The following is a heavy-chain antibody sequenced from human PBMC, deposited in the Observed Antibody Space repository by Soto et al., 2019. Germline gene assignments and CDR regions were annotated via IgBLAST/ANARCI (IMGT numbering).Heavy chain of an antibody. Sequence: SLRLSCTASGFTFGDYAMSWFRQAPGKGLEWVGFIRSKAYGGTTEYAASVKGRFTISRDDSKSIAYLQMNSLKTEDTAVYYCTQYNWNDVPENWFDPWGQGTLVTVS. V-gene: IGHV3-49*03. D-gene: IGHD1-1*01. CDR1: GFTFGDYA. CDR2: IRSKAYGGTT. J-gene: IGHJ5*02. CDR3: TQYNWNDVPENWFDP.